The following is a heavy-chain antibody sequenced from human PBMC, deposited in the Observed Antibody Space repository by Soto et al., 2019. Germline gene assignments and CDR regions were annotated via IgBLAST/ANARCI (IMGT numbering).Heavy chain of an antibody. Sequence: GASVKVSCKASGGTFSSYTISWVRQAPGQGLEWMGRIIPILGIANYAQKFQGRVTITADKSTSTAYMELSSLRSEDTAVYYCAREMASEQPSGYYYYYYMDVWGKGTTVTVSS. J-gene: IGHJ6*03. CDR3: AREMASEQPSGYYYYYYMDV. CDR1: GGTFSSYT. D-gene: IGHD6-13*01. CDR2: IIPILGIA. V-gene: IGHV1-69*02.